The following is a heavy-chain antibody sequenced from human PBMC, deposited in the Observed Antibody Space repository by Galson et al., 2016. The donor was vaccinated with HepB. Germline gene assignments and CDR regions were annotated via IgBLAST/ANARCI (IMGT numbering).Heavy chain of an antibody. CDR2: INPNSGGT. Sequence: SVKVSCKASGYTFTDHYMHWVRQAPGQGLEWLGWINPNSGGTNYAQNFQGRVPMTRDTSISTAYMALNRLRSDDTAVSYCARDYGDYAKWFDPWGQGTLVTVSS. V-gene: IGHV1-2*02. CDR1: GYTFTDHY. D-gene: IGHD4-17*01. J-gene: IGHJ5*02. CDR3: ARDYGDYAKWFDP.